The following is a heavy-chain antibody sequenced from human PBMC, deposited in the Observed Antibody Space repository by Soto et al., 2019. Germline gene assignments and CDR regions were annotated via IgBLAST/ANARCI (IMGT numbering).Heavy chain of an antibody. CDR1: GGSFIDFY. CDR2: INHSGST. D-gene: IGHD2-2*01. J-gene: IGHJ3*02. CDR3: ARGPRVVWVVPTAQRDVFDI. V-gene: IGHV4-34*01. Sequence: LSLTCAVYGGSFIDFYWNCIRQPPGKWLECIGEINHSGSTSYNPSLKSRVTISVDTSKNQISLKLTSVTAADTAVYYCARGPRVVWVVPTAQRDVFDIWGQGTMVTVSS.